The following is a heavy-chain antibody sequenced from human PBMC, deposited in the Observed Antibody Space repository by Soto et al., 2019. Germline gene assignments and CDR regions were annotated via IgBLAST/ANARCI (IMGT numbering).Heavy chain of an antibody. CDR2: ISAYNGNT. CDR1: GYTFTSYG. CDR3: ARDWPWEMPTITYWFDP. V-gene: IGHV1-18*01. J-gene: IGHJ5*02. Sequence: APVKVSCKASGYTFTSYGISWVRQAPGQGLEWMGWISAYNGNTNYAQKLQGRVTMTTDTSTSTAYMELRSLRTEDTAMYYCARDWPWEMPTITYWFDPWGQGTLVTVSS. D-gene: IGHD3-16*01.